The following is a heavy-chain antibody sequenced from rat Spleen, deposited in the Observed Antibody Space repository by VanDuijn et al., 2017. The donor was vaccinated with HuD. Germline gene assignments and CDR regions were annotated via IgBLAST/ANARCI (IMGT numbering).Heavy chain of an antibody. Sequence: EVRLVESGGGLVRPGRSLQLSCAASGFTFSDYNMAWVRQAPKKGLEWVATISYDGSSTYYRDSVKGRFTISRDNAKSILYLQMDSLRSEDTATYYCASRTGNWFAYWGQGTLVTVSS. D-gene: IGHD4-2*01. V-gene: IGHV5-7*01. CDR3: ASRTGNWFAY. CDR2: ISYDGSST. J-gene: IGHJ3*01. CDR1: GFTFSDYN.